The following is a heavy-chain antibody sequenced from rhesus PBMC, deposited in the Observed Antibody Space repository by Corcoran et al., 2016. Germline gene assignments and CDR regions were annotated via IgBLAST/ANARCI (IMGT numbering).Heavy chain of an antibody. CDR1: GGSISSSY. CDR2: IYGSGSST. V-gene: IGHV4-169*02. Sequence: QLQLQESGPGLVKPSETLSVTCAVSGGSISSSYWSWIRQAPGKGLEWIGYIYGSGSSTNYNPSLKSRVTLSVDTSKNQLSLKLSSVTAADTAVYYCAREGGRMGYYFDYWGQGVLVTVSS. D-gene: IGHD6-37*01. J-gene: IGHJ4*01. CDR3: AREGGRMGYYFDY.